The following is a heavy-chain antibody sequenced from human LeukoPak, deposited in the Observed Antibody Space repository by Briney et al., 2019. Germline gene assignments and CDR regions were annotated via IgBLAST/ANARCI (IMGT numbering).Heavy chain of an antibody. J-gene: IGHJ4*02. V-gene: IGHV1-69*13. CDR1: GGTFSSYA. Sequence: ASVKVSCKASGGTFSSYAISWVLQAPGQGLEWMGGIIPIFGTANYAQKFQGRVTITADESTSTAYMELSSLRSEDTAVYYCAKTPYYDFWSGYYFYFDYWGQGTLVTVSS. CDR2: IIPIFGTA. D-gene: IGHD3-3*01. CDR3: AKTPYYDFWSGYYFYFDY.